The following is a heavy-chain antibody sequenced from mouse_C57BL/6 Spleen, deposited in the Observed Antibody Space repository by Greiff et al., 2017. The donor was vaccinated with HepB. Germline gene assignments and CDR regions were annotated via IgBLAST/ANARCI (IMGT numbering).Heavy chain of an antibody. D-gene: IGHD1-1*01. V-gene: IGHV1-64*01. CDR1: GYTFTSYW. CDR2: IHPNSGST. CDR3: ASDGSSYWYFDV. Sequence: QVQLQQPGAELVKPGASVKLSCKASGYTFTSYWMHWVKQRPGQGLEWIGMIHPNSGSTNYNEKFKSKATLTVDKSSSTAYMQLSSLRSEDSAGDYSASDGSSYWYFDVWGTGTTVTVSS. J-gene: IGHJ1*03.